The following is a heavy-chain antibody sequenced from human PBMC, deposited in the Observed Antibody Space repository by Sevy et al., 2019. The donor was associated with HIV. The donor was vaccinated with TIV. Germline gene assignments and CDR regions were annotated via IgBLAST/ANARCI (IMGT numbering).Heavy chain of an antibody. D-gene: IGHD5-12*01. J-gene: IGHJ4*02. Sequence: ASVKVSCKVSGYTLTELSMHWVRQAPGKGLEWMGGFDPEDGETIYAQKFQGRVTMTEDTSTDTAYMELSRLRSEDTAVYYCAKARSVATHFDYWGQGTLVTVSS. CDR1: GYTLTELS. V-gene: IGHV1-24*01. CDR2: FDPEDGET. CDR3: AKARSVATHFDY.